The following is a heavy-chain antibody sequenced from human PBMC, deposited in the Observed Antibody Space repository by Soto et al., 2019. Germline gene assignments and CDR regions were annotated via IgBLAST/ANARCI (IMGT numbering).Heavy chain of an antibody. V-gene: IGHV3-21*01. D-gene: IGHD5-12*01. CDR1: GFTFSSYS. Sequence: EVQLVESGGGLVKPGGSLRLSCAASGFTFSSYSMNWVRQAPGKGLEWVSSISSSSSYIYYADSVKGRFTISRDNAKNSLYLQMNSLRAEDTAVYYCARDFEMATIFRYWGQGTLVTVSS. CDR3: ARDFEMATIFRY. CDR2: ISSSSSYI. J-gene: IGHJ4*02.